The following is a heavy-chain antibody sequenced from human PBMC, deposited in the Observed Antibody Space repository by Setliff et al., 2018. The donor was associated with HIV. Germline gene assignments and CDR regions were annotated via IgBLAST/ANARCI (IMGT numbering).Heavy chain of an antibody. D-gene: IGHD3-10*01. CDR3: AGDVGRRWDYYFDI. Sequence: SVKVSCKASAGTVSSYGISWVRQAPGQGLEWMGRIIPNFGAANYAQRFQGRVTITADKSTSTVYMELTSLRSEDTAMYYCAGDVGRRWDYYFDIWGQGTLVTVSS. J-gene: IGHJ4*02. V-gene: IGHV1-69*06. CDR1: AGTVSSYG. CDR2: IIPNFGAA.